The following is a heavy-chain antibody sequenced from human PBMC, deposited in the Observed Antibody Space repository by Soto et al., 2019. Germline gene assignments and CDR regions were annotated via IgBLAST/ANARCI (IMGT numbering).Heavy chain of an antibody. CDR2: ISSNGGST. J-gene: IGHJ5*01. Sequence: WGSLRLTCTASGYTFSSDDKHGCRQDPGGRREYGSAISSNGGSTYYTNSVKGRFTISRDNSKNTLYLQMGSLRAEDMAVYSCARFRSRYSAFRTGYYDSWGQGTLVTVSS. CDR1: GYTFSSDD. D-gene: IGHD3-3*01. CDR3: ARFRSRYSAFRTGYYDS. V-gene: IGHV3-64*01.